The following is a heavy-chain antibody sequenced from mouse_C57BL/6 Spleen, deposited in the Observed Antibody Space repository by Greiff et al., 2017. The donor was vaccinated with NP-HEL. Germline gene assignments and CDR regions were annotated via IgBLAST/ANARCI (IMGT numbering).Heavy chain of an antibody. CDR2: IYPGDGDT. V-gene: IGHV1-82*01. D-gene: IGHD1-1*01. Sequence: VQLQQSGPELVKPGASVKISCKASGYAFSSSWMNWVKQRPGKGLEWIGRIYPGDGDTNYNGKFKGKATLTADKSSRTAYMQLSSLTTEDSAVSFCAREDYGSSYDWYFDVWGTGTTVTVSS. J-gene: IGHJ1*03. CDR3: AREDYGSSYDWYFDV. CDR1: GYAFSSSW.